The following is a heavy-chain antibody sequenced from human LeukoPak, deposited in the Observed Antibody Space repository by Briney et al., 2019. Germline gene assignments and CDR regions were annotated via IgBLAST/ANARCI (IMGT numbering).Heavy chain of an antibody. D-gene: IGHD3-16*01. V-gene: IGHV4-61*02. Sequence: SETLSLTCTVSGGSISSGSYYWSWIRQPAGKGLEWIGRIYTSGSTNYNPSLKSRVTISVDTSKNQFSLKLSSVTAADTAVYYCARDRPYDYVWGSYRTYAFDIWGQGTMVTVSS. CDR3: ARDRPYDYVWGSYRTYAFDI. CDR1: GGSISSGSYY. CDR2: IYTSGST. J-gene: IGHJ3*02.